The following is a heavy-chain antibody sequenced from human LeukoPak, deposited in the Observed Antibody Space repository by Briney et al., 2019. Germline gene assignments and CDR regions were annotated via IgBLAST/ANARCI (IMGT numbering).Heavy chain of an antibody. Sequence: GGSLRLSCAASGFTFSSYAMSWVRQAPGKGLEWVSAISGSGGSTYYADSVKGRFTISSDNSKNTLYLQMNSLRAEDTAVYYWAAPHSSGYYPSWGQGTLVTVSS. CDR2: ISGSGGST. J-gene: IGHJ5*02. CDR1: GFTFSSYA. V-gene: IGHV3-23*01. D-gene: IGHD3-22*01. CDR3: AAPHSSGYYPS.